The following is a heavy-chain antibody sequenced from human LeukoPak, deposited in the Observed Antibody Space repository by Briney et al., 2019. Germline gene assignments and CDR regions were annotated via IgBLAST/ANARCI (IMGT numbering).Heavy chain of an antibody. CDR2: IYPGDSDT. CDR3: ARVGCSGGSCYSPYYYYYYMDV. Sequence: GESLKISCKGSGYSFTSYWIGWVRQMPGKGLEWMGIIYPGDSDTRYSPSFQGQVTISADKSIRTAYLQWSSLKASDTAMYYCARVGCSGGSCYSPYYYYYYMDVWGKGTTVTVSS. J-gene: IGHJ6*03. D-gene: IGHD2-15*01. CDR1: GYSFTSYW. V-gene: IGHV5-51*01.